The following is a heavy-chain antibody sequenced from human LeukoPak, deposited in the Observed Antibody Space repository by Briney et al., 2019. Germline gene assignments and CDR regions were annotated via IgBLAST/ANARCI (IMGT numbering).Heavy chain of an antibody. CDR3: ARGGGITIFGVVSAFDY. V-gene: IGHV4-34*01. D-gene: IGHD3-3*01. Sequence: SETLTLSCAVYGGPSSGYYMSWIRQPPGKGLEWIAEINHSGSTNYNPSLKSRVTMLGDTSKHQFSLKLRSVTAADTAVYYCARGGGITIFGVVSAFDYCVEGTLVTVSS. CDR1: GGPSSGYY. J-gene: IGHJ4*02. CDR2: INHSGST.